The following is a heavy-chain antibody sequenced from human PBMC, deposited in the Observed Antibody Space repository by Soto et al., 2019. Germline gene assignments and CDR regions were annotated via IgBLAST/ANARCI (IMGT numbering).Heavy chain of an antibody. CDR2: INPADSDT. V-gene: IGHV5-51*01. Sequence: GESLKISCKGSGYSFTNYWIGWVRQMPGKGLEWMGIINPADSDTRYSPSFQGQVTVSVDKSISTAYLQRGSLKASDTAMSYCVRPDSTGYYSHWGQGNPVTVSS. CDR3: VRPDSTGYYSH. CDR1: GYSFTNYW. J-gene: IGHJ4*02. D-gene: IGHD3-9*01.